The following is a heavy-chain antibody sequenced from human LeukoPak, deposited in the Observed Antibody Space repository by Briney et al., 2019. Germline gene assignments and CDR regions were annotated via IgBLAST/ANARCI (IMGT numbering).Heavy chain of an antibody. CDR3: ASTSGTISRIAAAGD. Sequence: ASVKVSCKASGGTFSSYAISWVRQAPGQGLEWMGGIIPIFGTANYAQKFQGRVTITADESTSTAYMELSSLRSEDTAVYYCASTSGTISRIAAAGDWGQGTLVTVSS. D-gene: IGHD6-13*01. J-gene: IGHJ4*02. CDR2: IIPIFGTA. CDR1: GGTFSSYA. V-gene: IGHV1-69*13.